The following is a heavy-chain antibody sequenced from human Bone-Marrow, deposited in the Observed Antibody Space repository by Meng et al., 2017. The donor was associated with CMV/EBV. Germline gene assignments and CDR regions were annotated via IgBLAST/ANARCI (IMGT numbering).Heavy chain of an antibody. Sequence: GGSLRLSCAASGFTFSNYGMHWVRQAPGKGLEWVAFIRHDGANEYYADSVKGRFTVSRDHSKNALYLQMDSLRPEDTAVYYCAKGSDSRGYNYDFDYWGQGTLVTVSS. CDR3: AKGSDSRGYNYDFDY. V-gene: IGHV3-30*02. CDR1: GFTFSNYG. D-gene: IGHD3-22*01. J-gene: IGHJ4*02. CDR2: IRHDGANE.